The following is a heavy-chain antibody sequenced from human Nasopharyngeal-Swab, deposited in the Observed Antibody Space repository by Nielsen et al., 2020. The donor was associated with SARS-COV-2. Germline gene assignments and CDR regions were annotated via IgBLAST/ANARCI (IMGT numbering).Heavy chain of an antibody. D-gene: IGHD2-21*01. CDR3: ARVSVVADFDY. CDR1: GFTFSNYG. V-gene: IGHV3-33*01. CDR2: IWYDGSNK. Sequence: GESLKISCAASGFTFSNYGMHWVRQAPGKGLEWVAVIWYDGSNKYYADSVKGRFTISRDNSKNTLYLQMNSLRAEDTAVYYCARVSVVADFDYWGQGTLVTVSS. J-gene: IGHJ4*02.